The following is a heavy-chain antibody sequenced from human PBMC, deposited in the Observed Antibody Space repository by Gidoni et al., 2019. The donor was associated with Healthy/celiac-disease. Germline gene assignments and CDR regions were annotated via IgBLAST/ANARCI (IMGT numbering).Heavy chain of an antibody. CDR2: IFSTDEK. D-gene: IGHD6-6*01. CDR3: ARTPEYSSSSLDFDY. CDR1: GVSLSNARMG. V-gene: IGHV2-26*01. Sequence: QVTLKESGPVLVKPTETLTLTCTVSGVSLSNARMGVSWSRQPPGKALEWLAHIFSTDEKSYSTTLTSRLTISKDTSKSQVVLTMPNMDPVDTATYYCARTPEYSSSSLDFDYWGQGTLVTVSS. J-gene: IGHJ4*02.